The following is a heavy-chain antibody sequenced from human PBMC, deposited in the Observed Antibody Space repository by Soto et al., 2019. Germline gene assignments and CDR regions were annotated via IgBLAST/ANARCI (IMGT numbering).Heavy chain of an antibody. V-gene: IGHV3-23*01. CDR3: AKDQRRITMVRGPRGAFDI. CDR1: AFTFSSHT. CDR2: LSGSGGTT. Sequence: PGGSLRLSCAASAFTFSSHTMSWVRQAPGKGLEWVSVLSGSGGTTYYADSVKGRFTISRDNSKNTLYLQMDSLRAEDTAVYYCAKDQRRITMVRGPRGAFDIWGQGTMVTVSS. D-gene: IGHD3-10*01. J-gene: IGHJ3*02.